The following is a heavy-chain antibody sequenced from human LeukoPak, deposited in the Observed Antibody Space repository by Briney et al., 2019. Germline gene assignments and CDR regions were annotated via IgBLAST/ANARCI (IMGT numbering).Heavy chain of an antibody. CDR2: ISGSGGST. V-gene: IGHV3-23*01. J-gene: IGHJ4*02. CDR3: AKSAGYSSSWYSFMEPSDY. Sequence: PGGSLRLSCAASGFTFNNYVMTWVRQAPGKGLEWVSAISGSGGSTYYADSVKGRFTISRDNSKNTLYLQMNSLRAEDTAVYYCAKSAGYSSSWYSFMEPSDYWGQGTLVTVSS. D-gene: IGHD6-13*01. CDR1: GFTFNNYV.